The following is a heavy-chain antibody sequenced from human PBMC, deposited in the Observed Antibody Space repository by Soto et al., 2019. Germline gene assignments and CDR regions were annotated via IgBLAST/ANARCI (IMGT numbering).Heavy chain of an antibody. Sequence: QVQLQESGPGLVKPSETLSLTCTVTGGSTSSYYWSWLRQPPGKGLEWTGYNSYSGSTDYNHSLKSRVTISVDTSKNQFSLKLSSATAADTAVYYCARHGGSYSFDYWGQGTLVTVSS. CDR3: ARHGGSYSFDY. V-gene: IGHV4-59*08. CDR1: GGSTSSYY. CDR2: NSYSGST. J-gene: IGHJ4*02. D-gene: IGHD3-10*01.